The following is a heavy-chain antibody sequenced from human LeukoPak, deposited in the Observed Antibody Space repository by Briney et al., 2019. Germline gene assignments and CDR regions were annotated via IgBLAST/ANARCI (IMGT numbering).Heavy chain of an antibody. Sequence: SVKVSCKASAFTFTSSAVQWVRQARGQRLEWIGWIVVGSGNTNYAQKFQERVTITRDMSTSTAYMELSSLRSEDTAVYYCAADWWRVGELHYYGMDVWGKGTTVTVSS. CDR1: AFTFTSSA. CDR3: AADWWRVGELHYYGMDV. CDR2: IVVGSGNT. V-gene: IGHV1-58*01. J-gene: IGHJ6*04. D-gene: IGHD3-10*01.